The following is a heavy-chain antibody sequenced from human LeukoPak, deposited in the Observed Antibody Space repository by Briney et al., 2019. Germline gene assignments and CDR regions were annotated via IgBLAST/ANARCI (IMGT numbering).Heavy chain of an antibody. CDR1: GSTFNRFA. CDR3: AKDYLGGKDY. CDR2: ISYDGSNK. Sequence: GGSLRLSCAASGSTFNRFAMHWVRQAPGKGLEWVAVISYDGSNKYYADSVKGRFTISRDNSKNTLYLQMNSLRAEDTAVYYCAKDYLGGKDYWGQGTLVTVSS. J-gene: IGHJ4*02. V-gene: IGHV3-30*18. D-gene: IGHD4-23*01.